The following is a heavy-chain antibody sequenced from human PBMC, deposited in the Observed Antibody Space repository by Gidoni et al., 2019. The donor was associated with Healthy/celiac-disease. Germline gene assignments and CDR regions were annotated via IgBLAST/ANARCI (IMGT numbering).Heavy chain of an antibody. CDR1: GGSISSYY. Sequence: QVQLQESGPGLVKPSETLSLTCTVSGGSISSYYWSWIRQPPGKGLEWIGYIYYSGSTNYNPPLKSRVTISVDTSKNQFSLKLSSVTAADTAVYYCARESTHSSSYYFDYWGQGTLVTVSS. CDR2: IYYSGST. D-gene: IGHD6-6*01. J-gene: IGHJ4*02. CDR3: ARESTHSSSYYFDY. V-gene: IGHV4-59*01.